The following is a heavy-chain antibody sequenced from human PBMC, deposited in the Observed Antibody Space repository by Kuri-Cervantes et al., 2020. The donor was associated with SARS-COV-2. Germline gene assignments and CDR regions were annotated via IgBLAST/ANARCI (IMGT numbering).Heavy chain of an antibody. Sequence: ASVNVSCKASGYTFSSHAISWVRQAPGQGLEWIGWISTYNGDTQYAQKFQGRVIMTTDTYTTTVFMDLWDLTFDDTAVYYCARLNLESGDTKFDPWGQGIPVTVSS. CDR3: ARLNLESGDTKFDP. CDR1: GYTFSSHA. J-gene: IGHJ5*02. D-gene: IGHD1-1*01. V-gene: IGHV1-18*04. CDR2: ISTYNGDT.